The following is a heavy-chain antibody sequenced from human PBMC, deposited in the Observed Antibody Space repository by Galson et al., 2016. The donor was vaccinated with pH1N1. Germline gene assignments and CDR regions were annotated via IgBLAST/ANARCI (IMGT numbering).Heavy chain of an antibody. J-gene: IGHJ4*02. V-gene: IGHV4-31*03. D-gene: IGHD6-19*01. CDR2: IYYSGST. Sequence: TLSLTCTVSGGSISSGGYYWSWIRQHPGKGLEWIGYIYYSGSTYYNPSLKSRVSISVDTSKNQFSLKLSSVAAADTAVYYCARGLAVAGTFYFDSWGQGTLVTVSS. CDR1: GGSISSGGYY. CDR3: ARGLAVAGTFYFDS.